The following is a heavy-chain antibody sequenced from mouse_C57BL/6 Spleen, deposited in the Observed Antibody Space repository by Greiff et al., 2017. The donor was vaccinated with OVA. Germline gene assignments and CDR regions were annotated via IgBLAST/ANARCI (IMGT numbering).Heavy chain of an antibody. CDR1: GYAFSSSW. V-gene: IGHV1-82*01. CDR3: ARFITKWYFDV. J-gene: IGHJ1*03. CDR2: IYPGDGDT. Sequence: VKLQQSGPELVKPGASVKISCKASGYAFSSSWMNWVKQRPGKGLEWIGRIYPGDGDTNYNGKFKGKATLTADKSSSTAYMQLSSLTSEDSAVYFCARFITKWYFDVWGTGTTVTVSS. D-gene: IGHD1-1*01.